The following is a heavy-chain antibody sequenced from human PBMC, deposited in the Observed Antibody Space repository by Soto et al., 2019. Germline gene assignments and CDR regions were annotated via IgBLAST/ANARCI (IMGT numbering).Heavy chain of an antibody. CDR1: GFTFSIYW. V-gene: IGHV3-7*01. CDR2: IKQDGSEK. Sequence: EVQLVESGGGLVQPGGSLRLSCAASGFTFSIYWMSWVRQAPGKGLEWVANIKQDGSEKYYVDSVKGRFIISRDNAKNSLYLQMNSLRAEDTAVYYCARDRSKYDYIWGSYRLFDYWSQGTLVTVSS. CDR3: ARDRSKYDYIWGSYRLFDY. J-gene: IGHJ4*02. D-gene: IGHD3-16*02.